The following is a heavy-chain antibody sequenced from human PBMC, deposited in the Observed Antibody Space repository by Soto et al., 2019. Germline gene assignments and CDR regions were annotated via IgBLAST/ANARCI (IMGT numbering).Heavy chain of an antibody. V-gene: IGHV3-23*01. CDR3: ARRGSGSDYDY. D-gene: IGHD1-26*01. CDR2: ISGSGGTT. CDR1: GFTFSSYA. Sequence: EVQLLESGGGLVQPGGSLRLSCAASGFTFSSYAMRWVRQAPVKGLEWVSAISGSGGTTYYADSVKGRFTISRDNCKDALYMQMSSLSAEGTAVYYCARRGSGSDYDYWGQGTLVTVSS. J-gene: IGHJ4*02.